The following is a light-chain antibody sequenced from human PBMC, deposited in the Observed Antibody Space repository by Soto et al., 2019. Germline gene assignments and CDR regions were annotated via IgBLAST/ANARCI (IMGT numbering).Light chain of an antibody. Sequence: QSVLTQPRSVSGSPGQSVTISCTATSREVGRHNIVSWYQQDPGKVHRLIIYEVSKSSSGVTDRFSGSKSGSTASLIISVLHVEDQPDYNSCATKEKNPHVYGTGTKLTVL. CDR3: CATKEKNPHV. J-gene: IGLJ1*01. CDR1: SREVGRHNI. V-gene: IGLV2-11*01. CDR2: EVS.